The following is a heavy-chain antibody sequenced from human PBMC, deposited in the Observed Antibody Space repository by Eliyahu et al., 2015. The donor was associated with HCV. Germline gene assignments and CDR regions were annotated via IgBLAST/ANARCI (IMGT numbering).Heavy chain of an antibody. CDR3: VRHDFWADSAYDVNWFDP. J-gene: IGHJ5*02. V-gene: IGHV4-39*01. CDR2: IYYSGTT. D-gene: IGHD3/OR15-3a*01. Sequence: QLQLQESGPGLVKPSXTLSXTCAVSXXSVSSSXYYWGWIRQPPGKGLQWIGSIYYSGTTYYNPSLKTRVTISLDTSQNHFSLKLSSVTAADTAVYYCVRHDFWADSAYDVNWFDPWGQGTLVTVSS. CDR1: XXSVSSSXYY.